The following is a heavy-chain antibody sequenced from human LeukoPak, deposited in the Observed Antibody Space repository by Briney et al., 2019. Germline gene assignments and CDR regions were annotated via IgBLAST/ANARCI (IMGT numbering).Heavy chain of an antibody. J-gene: IGHJ6*02. V-gene: IGHV4-59*01. CDR2: IYYSGST. Sequence: SETLSLTCTVSGGSISGYFWSWIRQPPGKGLEWIGHIYYSGSTNYNPSLKSRVTMSVDTSRNQFSLKLNSVTAADTAVYYCARDHYYYYYGMDVWGQGTTVTVSS. CDR1: GGSISGYF. CDR3: ARDHYYYYYGMDV.